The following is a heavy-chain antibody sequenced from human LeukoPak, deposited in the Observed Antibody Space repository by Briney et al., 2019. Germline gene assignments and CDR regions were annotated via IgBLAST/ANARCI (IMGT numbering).Heavy chain of an antibody. CDR1: GFTFSSYG. J-gene: IGHJ6*02. CDR3: ARGIAAAGPYYYYGMDV. Sequence: PGGSLRLSCAASGFTFSSYGMHWVRQAPGKGLEWVAVIWYDGSNKYYADSVKGRFTISRDNSKNTLYLQMNSLRAEDTAVYYCARGIAAAGPYYYYGMDVWGQGTTVTVSS. V-gene: IGHV3-33*01. CDR2: IWYDGSNK. D-gene: IGHD6-13*01.